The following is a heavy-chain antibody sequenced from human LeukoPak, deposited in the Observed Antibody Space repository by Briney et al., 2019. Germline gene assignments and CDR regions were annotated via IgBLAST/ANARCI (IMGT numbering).Heavy chain of an antibody. D-gene: IGHD6-13*01. V-gene: IGHV3-43*02. CDR2: ISVDGGTT. J-gene: IGHJ4*02. CDR3: ARDHSSSWAIDY. CDR1: GSTFDNYA. Sequence: GGSLRLSCSASGSTFDNYAMHWVRQGPGKGLQWVSIISVDGGTTYYADSVKGRFTISRDNAKNSLYLQMNSLRAEDTALYYCARDHSSSWAIDYWGQGTLVTVSS.